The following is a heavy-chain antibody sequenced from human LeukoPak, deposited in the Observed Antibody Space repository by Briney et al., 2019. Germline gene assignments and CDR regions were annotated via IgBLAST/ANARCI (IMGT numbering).Heavy chain of an antibody. CDR2: INAGNGNT. Sequence: ASLKVSCKASGDTFTSYAMHWVRQAPGQRLEWMGWINAGNGNTKYSQKFQGRVAITRDTSASTAYMELSSLRSEDTAVYYCARESTYYYGSGVNWFDPWGQGTLVTVSS. D-gene: IGHD3-10*01. CDR1: GDTFTSYA. CDR3: ARESTYYYGSGVNWFDP. J-gene: IGHJ5*02. V-gene: IGHV1-3*01.